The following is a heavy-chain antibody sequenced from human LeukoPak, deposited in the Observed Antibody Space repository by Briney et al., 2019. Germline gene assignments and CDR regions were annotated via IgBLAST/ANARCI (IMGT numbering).Heavy chain of an antibody. CDR3: AREWNALDV. CDR2: INHSGSA. Sequence: SETLSLTCAVYGGSFSGYIWSWIRQSPGKGLEWIGEINHSGSATYNPSLKSRVTISVDTAKNQFSLKLSSVTAADTAVYYCAREWNALDVWGQGTTVTVSS. J-gene: IGHJ6*02. CDR1: GGSFSGYI. V-gene: IGHV4-34*01. D-gene: IGHD1-1*01.